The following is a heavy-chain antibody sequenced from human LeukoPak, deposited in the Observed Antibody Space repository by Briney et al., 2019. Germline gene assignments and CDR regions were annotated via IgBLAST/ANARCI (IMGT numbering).Heavy chain of an antibody. CDR1: GASISSHTYY. J-gene: IGHJ3*02. CDR3: ARPETYSSSYPLDGRAAFDI. D-gene: IGHD6-13*01. V-gene: IGHV4-39*01. CDR2: IYYSGST. Sequence: SETLSLTCTVSGASISSHTYYWGWIRQPPGKGLEWIGSIYYSGSTYYNPSLKSRVTISVDTSKNQFSLKLSSVTAADTAVYYCARPETYSSSYPLDGRAAFDIWGQGAMVTVSS.